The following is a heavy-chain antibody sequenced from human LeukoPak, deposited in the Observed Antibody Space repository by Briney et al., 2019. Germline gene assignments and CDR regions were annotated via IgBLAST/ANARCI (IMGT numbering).Heavy chain of an antibody. CDR3: ARSLRGYDILTGYSSDWYFDL. CDR1: GDSISSYY. D-gene: IGHD3-9*01. V-gene: IGHV4-4*07. CDR2: IYTSGST. J-gene: IGHJ2*01. Sequence: SETLSLTCTVSGDSISSYYWSWIPQPAGKGLEWIVRIYTSGSTNYNPSLKSRVTMSVDTSKNQFSLKLSSVTAADTAVYYCARSLRGYDILTGYSSDWYFDLWGRGTLVTVSS.